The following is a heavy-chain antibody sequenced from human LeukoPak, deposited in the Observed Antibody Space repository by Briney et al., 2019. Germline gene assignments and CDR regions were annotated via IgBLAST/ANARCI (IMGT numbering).Heavy chain of an antibody. V-gene: IGHV3-30*02. J-gene: IGHJ4*02. CDR2: IRYDGSNK. CDR3: AKASGVDYYDSSGYLDYFDY. Sequence: GGSLRLSCAASGFTFSSYGMHWVRQAPGKGLEWVAFIRYDGSNKYYADSVKGRFTISGDNSKNTLYLQMNSLRAEDTAVYYCAKASGVDYYDSSGYLDYFDYWGQGTLVTVSS. D-gene: IGHD3-22*01. CDR1: GFTFSSYG.